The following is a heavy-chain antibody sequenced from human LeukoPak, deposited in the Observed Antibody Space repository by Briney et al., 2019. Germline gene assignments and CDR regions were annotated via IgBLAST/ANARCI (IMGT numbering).Heavy chain of an antibody. CDR1: GFTFSNAW. CDR3: TTGGSSLAGDYVWGSDRYGGGDYFDY. Sequence: GGSLRLSCAASGFTFSNAWMSWVRQAPGKGLEWVGRIKSKTDGGTTDYAAPVKGRFTISRDDSKNTLDLQMNSLKTEDTAVFYCTTGGSSLAGDYVWGSDRYGGGDYFDYWGQGTLVTVSS. J-gene: IGHJ4*02. CDR2: IKSKTDGGTT. D-gene: IGHD3-16*02. V-gene: IGHV3-15*01.